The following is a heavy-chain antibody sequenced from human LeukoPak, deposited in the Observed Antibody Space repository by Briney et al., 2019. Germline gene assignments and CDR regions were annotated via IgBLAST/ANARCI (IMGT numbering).Heavy chain of an antibody. D-gene: IGHD2-2*01. J-gene: IGHJ5*02. V-gene: IGHV4-59*01. CDR3: ARADLNLGYCSSTSCYGGRWFDP. CDR2: IYYSGST. Sequence: SETLSLTCTVSGGSISSYYWSWIRQPPGKGLEWIGYIYYSGSTNYNPSLKSRVTISVDTSKNQFSLKLSSVTAADTAVYYCARADLNLGYCSSTSCYGGRWFDPWGQGTLVTVSS. CDR1: GGSISSYY.